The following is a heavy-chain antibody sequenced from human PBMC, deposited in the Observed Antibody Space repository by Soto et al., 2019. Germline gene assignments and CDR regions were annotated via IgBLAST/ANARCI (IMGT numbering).Heavy chain of an antibody. D-gene: IGHD3-16*01. CDR3: AKDEGPDYVWGSYPDY. J-gene: IGHJ4*02. CDR1: GFTFSSYA. V-gene: IGHV3-23*01. CDR2: ISGSGGST. Sequence: GGSLRLSCAASGFTFSSYAMSWVRQAPGKGLEWVSAISGSGGSTYYADSVKGRFTISRDNSKNTLYLQMNSLRAEDTAVYYCAKDEGPDYVWGSYPDYWGQGTLVTVSS.